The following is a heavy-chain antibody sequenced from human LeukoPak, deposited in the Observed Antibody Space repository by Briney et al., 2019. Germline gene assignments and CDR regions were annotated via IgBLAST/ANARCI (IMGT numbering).Heavy chain of an antibody. Sequence: SETLSLTCTVSGGSISTNSYYWGWIRQPPGMGLEWIGTIYYTGNTFYNPSLKSRITISADTYENQISLRLSSVTTSDTALYYCAGQGRYSSDRPFDYWGQGTLVTVSS. V-gene: IGHV4-39*01. J-gene: IGHJ4*02. CDR1: GGSISTNSYY. CDR3: AGQGRYSSDRPFDY. CDR2: IYYTGNT. D-gene: IGHD6-19*01.